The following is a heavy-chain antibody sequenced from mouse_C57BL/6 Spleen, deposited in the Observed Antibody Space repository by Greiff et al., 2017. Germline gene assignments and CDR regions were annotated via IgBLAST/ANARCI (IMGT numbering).Heavy chain of an antibody. Sequence: QVQLQQSGPELVKPGASVKISCKASGYSFTSYYIHWVKQRPGQGLEWIGWIYPGSGNTKYNEKFKGKATLTADTSSSTAYMQLSSLTSEDSAVYYCARSGYDYDFDDWGQGTTLTVSS. J-gene: IGHJ2*01. V-gene: IGHV1-66*01. CDR2: IYPGSGNT. CDR1: GYSFTSYY. D-gene: IGHD2-4*01. CDR3: ARSGYDYDFDD.